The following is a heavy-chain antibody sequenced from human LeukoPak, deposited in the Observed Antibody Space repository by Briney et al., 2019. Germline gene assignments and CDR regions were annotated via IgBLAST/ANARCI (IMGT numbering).Heavy chain of an antibody. Sequence: GSLRLSCAASGFTFSSYEMNWVRQAPGKGLEWIGEINHSGSTNYNPSLKSRVTISVDTSKNQFSLKLSSVTAAGTAVYYCARDGEMATIENYFDYWGQGTLVTVSS. J-gene: IGHJ4*02. CDR2: INHSGST. V-gene: IGHV4-34*01. D-gene: IGHD5-24*01. CDR3: ARDGEMATIENYFDY. CDR1: GFTFSSYE.